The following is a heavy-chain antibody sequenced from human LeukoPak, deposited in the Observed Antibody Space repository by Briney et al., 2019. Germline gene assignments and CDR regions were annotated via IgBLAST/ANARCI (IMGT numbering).Heavy chain of an antibody. CDR2: ISSDGRST. CDR3: VRGRGGDGSTY. Sequence: GGSLRLSCAASGFTFSSYWMYWVRHAPGKGLVCVSRISSDGRSTDYADCVKGRFTVSRDNAKNTMSLQMNSLSADDTSVYYRVRGRGGDGSTYWGQGTLVTVSS. CDR1: GFTFSSYW. J-gene: IGHJ4*02. V-gene: IGHV3-74*01. D-gene: IGHD3-16*01.